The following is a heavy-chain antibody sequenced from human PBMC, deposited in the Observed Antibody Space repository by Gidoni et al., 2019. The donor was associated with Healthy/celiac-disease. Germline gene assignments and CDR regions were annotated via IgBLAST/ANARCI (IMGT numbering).Heavy chain of an antibody. CDR3: ARHPNIVVVPAAIRAFDY. Sequence: QVQLQQGGAGLLKPSETMSLTCAVYGGSFSGYYWSWNRQPQGKGLEWIGEINHSGSTNYTPSHKGRVTISVDTSKNQFSLKLSSVTASDTAVDYGARHPNIVVVPAAIRAFDYWGQGTLVTVSS. J-gene: IGHJ4*02. CDR2: INHSGST. D-gene: IGHD2-2*02. V-gene: IGHV4-34*01. CDR1: GGSFSGYY.